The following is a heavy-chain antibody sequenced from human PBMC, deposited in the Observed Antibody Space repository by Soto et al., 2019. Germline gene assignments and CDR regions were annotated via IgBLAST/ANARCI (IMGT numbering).Heavy chain of an antibody. CDR2: IGTSGSYI. CDR1: GFIFSRYS. V-gene: IGHV3-21*01. J-gene: IGHJ4*02. CDR3: AYSSIPFDY. Sequence: GGSLRLSCAVSGFIFSRYSMNWVRQAPGKGLEWVSSIGTSGSYIYDTDSVKGRFTISRDNTKDSLYLQMNSLRAEDTAVYYCAYSSIPFDYWGQGTLVTVSS. D-gene: IGHD6-13*01.